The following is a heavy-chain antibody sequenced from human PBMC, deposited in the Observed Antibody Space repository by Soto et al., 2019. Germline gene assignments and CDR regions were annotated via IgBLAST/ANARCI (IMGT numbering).Heavy chain of an antibody. D-gene: IGHD6-19*01. CDR1: GFSLSTSGVG. CDR2: IYWDDDK. J-gene: IGHJ4*02. V-gene: IGHV2-5*02. Sequence: QITLKESGPPLVKPTQTLTLTCTFSGFSLSTSGVGVGWIRQPPGKALEWLALIYWDDDKRYSPSLKSRLTITKDTSKNRVVLTMTNMDPVDTATYYCAHVGSGWLYDYWGQGTLVTVSS. CDR3: AHVGSGWLYDY.